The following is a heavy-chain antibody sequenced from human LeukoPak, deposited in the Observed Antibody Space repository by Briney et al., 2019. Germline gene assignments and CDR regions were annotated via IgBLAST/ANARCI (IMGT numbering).Heavy chain of an antibody. Sequence: ASVKVSCKVSGYFLTQLSMHWVRQGIGRGLEWMGGFDPVDGETIYAQKLQGRVTMTENTSTDTAYMELSSLRSDDTAVYYCAILLEDYAFSTGSAKDYWGQGTLVTVSS. CDR3: AILLEDYAFSTGSAKDY. CDR1: GYFLTQLS. J-gene: IGHJ4*02. V-gene: IGHV1-24*01. D-gene: IGHD3-3*01. CDR2: FDPVDGET.